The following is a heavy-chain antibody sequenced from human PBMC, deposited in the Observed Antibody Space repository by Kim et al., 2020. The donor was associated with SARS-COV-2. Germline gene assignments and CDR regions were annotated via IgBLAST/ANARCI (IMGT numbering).Heavy chain of an antibody. D-gene: IGHD3-10*01. CDR3: ARAAERNYRDFYYYIDV. CDR2: ISSSGNNI. Sequence: GGSLRLSCAASGFTFSDHYMNWIRQAPGKGLEWVSYISSSGNNIYYADSVKGRFTISRDNAKNSLYLQMNSLRAEDTAVYYCARAAERNYRDFYYYIDVWGKGTAVTVP. CDR1: GFTFSDHY. J-gene: IGHJ6*03. V-gene: IGHV3-11*01.